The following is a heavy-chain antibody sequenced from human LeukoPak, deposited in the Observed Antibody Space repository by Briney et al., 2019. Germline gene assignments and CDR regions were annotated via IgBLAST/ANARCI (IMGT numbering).Heavy chain of an antibody. CDR2: ISSSSSYI. CDR1: GFTFSSYS. D-gene: IGHD6-19*01. J-gene: IGHJ4*02. CDR3: ARRSSSGWYDFDY. Sequence: GGSLRLSCAASGFTFSSYSMNWVRQAPGKGLEWVSSISSSSSYIYYADSVKGRFTISRDNAKNSLYLQMNSLRAEDTAVYYCARRSSSGWYDFDYWGQGTLVTVSS. V-gene: IGHV3-21*01.